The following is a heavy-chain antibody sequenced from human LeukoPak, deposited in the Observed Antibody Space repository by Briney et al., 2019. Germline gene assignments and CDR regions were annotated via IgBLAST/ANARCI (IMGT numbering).Heavy chain of an antibody. Sequence: PGRSLRLSCAASGFTFSSYSMNWVRQAPGKGLEWVSSISSSSTYIHYADSVKGRFTISRDNAKNSLYLQMNSLRAEDTAVYYCARVMVYFDYWGQGTLVTVSS. D-gene: IGHD3-10*01. J-gene: IGHJ4*02. CDR2: ISSSSTYI. CDR3: ARVMVYFDY. CDR1: GFTFSSYS. V-gene: IGHV3-21*01.